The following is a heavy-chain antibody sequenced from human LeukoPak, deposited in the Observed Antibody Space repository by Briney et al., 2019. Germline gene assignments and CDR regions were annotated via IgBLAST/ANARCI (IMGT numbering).Heavy chain of an antibody. D-gene: IGHD2-2*03. CDR1: GGIFRRHV. J-gene: IGHJ5*02. CDR3: ARNGYCSSTSCYRQNWFDP. CDR2: IIPIFGTA. V-gene: IGHV1-69*05. Sequence: ASVKVSCKASGGIFRRHVVSWVRQAPGQGLEWMGGIIPIFGTANYAQKFQGRVTITTDESTSTAYMELSSLRSEDTAVYYCARNGYCSSTSCYRQNWFDPWGQGTLVTVSS.